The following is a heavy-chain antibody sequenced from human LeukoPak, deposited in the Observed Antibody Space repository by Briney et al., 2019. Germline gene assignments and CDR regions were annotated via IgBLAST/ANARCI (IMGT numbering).Heavy chain of an antibody. J-gene: IGHJ6*03. CDR3: ARTPGYYYYMDV. CDR1: GGSISSYY. V-gene: IGHV4-4*07. Sequence: SETVSLTCTVSGGSISSYYWSWIQQPAGKGLEWIGRLYASGTTNYNPSLKSRVTISLDTSKNQFSLKLSSVTAADTAVYYCARTPGYYYYMDVWGKGTTVTVSS. CDR2: LYASGTT. D-gene: IGHD2-15*01.